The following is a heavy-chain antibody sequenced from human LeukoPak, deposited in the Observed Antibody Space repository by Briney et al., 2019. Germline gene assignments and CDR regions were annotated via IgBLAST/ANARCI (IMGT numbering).Heavy chain of an antibody. CDR1: GGSISGRFYF. CDR2: VYSDGTP. D-gene: IGHD5-12*01. CDR3: ARDILHSGSGYSRGYFDP. J-gene: IGHJ5*02. V-gene: IGHV4-39*07. Sequence: SETLSLTCTVSGGSISGRFYFWAWIRQPPGKGLEWVGSVYSDGTPYSNPSLKSRVTMLLDTSKSQFSLSLKSVTAADTAMYYCARDILHSGSGYSRGYFDPWGQGALVTVSS.